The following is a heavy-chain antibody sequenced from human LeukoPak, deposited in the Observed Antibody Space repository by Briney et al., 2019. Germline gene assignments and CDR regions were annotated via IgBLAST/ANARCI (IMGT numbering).Heavy chain of an antibody. CDR2: ISSSSDYT. Sequence: PGGSLRLSCAASGFTFSSYSMNWVRQAPGKGLEWVSSISSSSDYTDYADSVKGRFTISRDNAKNSLYLQMNSLRAEDTAVYYCAREYLRYQGLCGPGTLVTVSS. V-gene: IGHV3-21*01. D-gene: IGHD3-9*01. J-gene: IGHJ4*02. CDR3: AREYLRYQGL. CDR1: GFTFSSYS.